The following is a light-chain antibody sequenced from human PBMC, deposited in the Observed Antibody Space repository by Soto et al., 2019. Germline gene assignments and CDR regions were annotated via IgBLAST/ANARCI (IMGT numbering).Light chain of an antibody. Sequence: DIQMTQSPSTLSASVGDRVTITCRASQTIDNFLAWFQQTPGKAPKLLIYKASSLESGVPSRFSGTGFGTEFTLTISSLQPDDSATYYCQQFYNYWTFGQGTKVEIK. CDR1: QTIDNF. J-gene: IGKJ1*01. CDR3: QQFYNYWT. CDR2: KAS. V-gene: IGKV1-5*03.